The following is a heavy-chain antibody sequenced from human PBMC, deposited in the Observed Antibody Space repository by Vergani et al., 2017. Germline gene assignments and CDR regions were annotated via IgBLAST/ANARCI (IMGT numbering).Heavy chain of an antibody. CDR3: AKDSLRFLEWAFYCYYYMYV. Sequence: VQLVESGGGLVQPGRSLRLSCAASGFTFSSYGMYWVRQAPGKGLEWVEVTSNDGSNKYYADSVEGRFTISRDNSTNTLYLQMNSLRAEDTAVYYCAKDSLRFLEWAFYCYYYMYVWGKGTTVTVSS. J-gene: IGHJ6*03. CDR1: GFTFSSYG. CDR2: TSNDGSNK. D-gene: IGHD3-3*01. V-gene: IGHV3-30*18.